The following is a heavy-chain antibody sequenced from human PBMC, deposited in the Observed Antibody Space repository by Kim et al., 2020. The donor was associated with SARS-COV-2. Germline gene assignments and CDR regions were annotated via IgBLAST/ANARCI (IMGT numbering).Heavy chain of an antibody. J-gene: IGHJ4*02. CDR3: AAPSAAYSSSWATF. CDR1: GYTFTSYA. V-gene: IGHV7-4-1*02. Sequence: ASVKVSCKASGYTFTSYAMNWVRQAPGQGLEWMGWINTNTGDPTYAQGFTGRFVFSLDTAVSTAYLQISSLKAEDTAVYYCAAPSAAYSSSWATFWGQGTLVTVSS. CDR2: INTNTGDP. D-gene: IGHD6-13*01.